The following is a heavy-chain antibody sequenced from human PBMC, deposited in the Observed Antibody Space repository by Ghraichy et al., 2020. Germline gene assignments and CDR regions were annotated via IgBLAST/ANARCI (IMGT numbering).Heavy chain of an antibody. Sequence: GGSLRLSCAASGFTFSSYAMHWVRQAPGKGLEWVALILYDGNNKYYADSVKGRFTVSRDNSKNTLYLQMNSLRAEDTALYYCARDASSRIIDYWGQGTLVTVPS. CDR1: GFTFSSYA. J-gene: IGHJ4*02. CDR2: ILYDGNNK. CDR3: ARDASSRIIDY. D-gene: IGHD2-15*01. V-gene: IGHV3-30*04.